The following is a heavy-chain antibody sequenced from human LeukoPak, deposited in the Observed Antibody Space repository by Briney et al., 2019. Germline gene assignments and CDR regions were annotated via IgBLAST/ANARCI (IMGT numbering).Heavy chain of an antibody. Sequence: SETLSLTCTVSGGSISSYYWSWIRQPAGKGLEWIGRIYISGSTNYNPSLKSRVTMSVDTSKNQFSLKLSSVTAADTAVYYCARDISGIAAAGTGWFDPWGQGTLVTVSS. CDR3: ARDISGIAAAGTGWFDP. D-gene: IGHD6-13*01. V-gene: IGHV4-4*07. J-gene: IGHJ5*02. CDR2: IYISGST. CDR1: GGSISSYY.